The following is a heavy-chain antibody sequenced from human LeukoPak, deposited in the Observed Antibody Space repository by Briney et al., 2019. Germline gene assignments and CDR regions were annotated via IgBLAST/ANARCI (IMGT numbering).Heavy chain of an antibody. D-gene: IGHD3-22*01. CDR1: GGSISSSSYF. CDR2: IYYSGST. Sequence: SETLSLTCTVSGGSISSSSYFWGWIRQPPGKGLEWIGSIYYSGSTSYNPSLKSRVTISVDTSKNQFSLKLSSVTAADTAVYYCARVMSMIVVVIIDTHYYFDYWGQGTLVTVSS. V-gene: IGHV4-39*07. CDR3: ARVMSMIVVVIIDTHYYFDY. J-gene: IGHJ4*02.